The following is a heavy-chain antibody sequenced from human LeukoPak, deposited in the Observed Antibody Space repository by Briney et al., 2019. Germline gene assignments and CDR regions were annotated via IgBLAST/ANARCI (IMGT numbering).Heavy chain of an antibody. CDR1: GGSFSGYY. V-gene: IGHV4-34*01. Sequence: PSGTLSLTCAVYGGSFSGYYWSWIRQSPGKGLEWIGEINHSGSTNHNPSLKSRVTISVDTSKNQFSLKLRSVTAADTAVYYCARDLKDCSGGSCYGIDYWGQGTLVTVSS. J-gene: IGHJ4*02. D-gene: IGHD2-15*01. CDR2: INHSGST. CDR3: ARDLKDCSGGSCYGIDY.